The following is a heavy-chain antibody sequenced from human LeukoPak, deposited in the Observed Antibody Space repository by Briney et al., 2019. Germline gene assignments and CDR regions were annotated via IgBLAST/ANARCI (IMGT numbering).Heavy chain of an antibody. J-gene: IGHJ4*02. CDR3: ARGGVGAFY. V-gene: IGHV4-38-2*02. D-gene: IGHD1-26*01. CDR2: IYHSGST. Sequence: ASETLSLTCTVSGYSISSGYYWGWIRQPPGKGLEWIGSIYHSGSTYYNPSLKSRVTISVDTSKNQFSLKLSSVTAADTAVYYCARGGVGAFYWGQGTLVTVSS. CDR1: GYSISSGYY.